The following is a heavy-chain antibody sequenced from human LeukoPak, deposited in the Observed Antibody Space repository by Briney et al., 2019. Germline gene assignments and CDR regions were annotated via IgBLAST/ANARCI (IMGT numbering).Heavy chain of an antibody. CDR2: INHSGST. CDR3: ARGSYDFWSGYYAAWFDP. D-gene: IGHD3-3*01. V-gene: IGHV4-34*01. J-gene: IGHJ5*02. CDR1: GGSFSGYY. Sequence: MSSETLSLTCAVYGGSFSGYYWSWIRQPPGKGLEWIGEINHSGSTNYNPSLKSQVTISVDTSKNQFSLKLSSVTAADTAVYYCARGSYDFWSGYYAAWFDPWGQGTLVTVSS.